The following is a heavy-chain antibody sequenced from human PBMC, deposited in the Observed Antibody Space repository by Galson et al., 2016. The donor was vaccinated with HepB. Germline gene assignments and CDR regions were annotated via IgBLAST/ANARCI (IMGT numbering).Heavy chain of an antibody. D-gene: IGHD3-16*02. CDR1: GFTFTRHA. Sequence: SLRLSCAASGFTFTRHAMHWVRQAPGKGLEWVAVISLDGGNKYYADSVKGRFTISRVNSRNTMYLHMNSLRVDDTAVYYCASDFRYSFDYWGQGTVVTVSS. V-gene: IGHV3-30-3*01. CDR2: ISLDGGNK. CDR3: ASDFRYSFDY. J-gene: IGHJ4*02.